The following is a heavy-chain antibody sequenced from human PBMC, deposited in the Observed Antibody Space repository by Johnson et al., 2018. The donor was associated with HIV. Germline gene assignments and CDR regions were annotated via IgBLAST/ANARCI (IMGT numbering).Heavy chain of an antibody. Sequence: QVQLVESGGGVVQPGRSLRLSCAASGFTFSSYAMHWVHQAPGKGLEWVAVISYDGNNKYYADSVKGRFTISRDNAKNTLYLQLNSLKIEDTAVYYCSTGDSGVVAGAMLLPLHDAFDIWGQGTMVTVSS. CDR2: ISYDGNNK. CDR3: STGDSGVVAGAMLLPLHDAFDI. CDR1: GFTFSSYA. V-gene: IGHV3-30*03. D-gene: IGHD2-15*01. J-gene: IGHJ3*02.